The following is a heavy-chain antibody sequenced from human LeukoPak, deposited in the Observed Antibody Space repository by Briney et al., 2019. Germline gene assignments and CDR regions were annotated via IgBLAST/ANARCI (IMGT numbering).Heavy chain of an antibody. Sequence: ASVKVSCKASGGTFSSYAISWVRQAPGQGLEWMGWISAYNGNTNYAQKLQGRVTMTTDTSTSTAYMELSSLRSEDTAVYYCATTPLGHWGQGTLVTVSS. V-gene: IGHV1-18*01. J-gene: IGHJ4*02. D-gene: IGHD6-13*01. CDR2: ISAYNGNT. CDR1: GGTFSSYA. CDR3: ATTPLGH.